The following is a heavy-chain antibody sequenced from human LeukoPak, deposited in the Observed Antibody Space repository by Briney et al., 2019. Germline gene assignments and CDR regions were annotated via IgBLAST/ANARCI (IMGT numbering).Heavy chain of an antibody. CDR3: AWSRGYYDSSGYYWGFDY. CDR1: GLTFSDYS. D-gene: IGHD3-22*01. V-gene: IGHV3-23*01. Sequence: GGSLRLSCAASGLTFSDYSMTWVRQAPGKGLFWVSGISGSGGSTYYADSVKGRFTISRDNSKNTLYLQTNSLRAEDTAVYYCAWSRGYYDSSGYYWGFDYWGQGTLVTVSS. J-gene: IGHJ4*02. CDR2: ISGSGGST.